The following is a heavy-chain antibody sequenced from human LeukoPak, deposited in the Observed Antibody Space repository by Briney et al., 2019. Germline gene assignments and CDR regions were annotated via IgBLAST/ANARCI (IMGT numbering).Heavy chain of an antibody. CDR2: IIPIFGTT. D-gene: IGHD3-10*01. CDR1: GGTFSSYA. V-gene: IGHV1-69*13. CDR3: ARELRSVLLWFGESPGYYYGMDV. Sequence: SVKLSCKASGGTFSSYAISWVRQAPGQGLEWMGAIIPIFGTTNYAQKFQGRVTITADESTSTAYMELSSLRSEDTAVYYCARELRSVLLWFGESPGYYYGMDVWGQGTTVTVSS. J-gene: IGHJ6*02.